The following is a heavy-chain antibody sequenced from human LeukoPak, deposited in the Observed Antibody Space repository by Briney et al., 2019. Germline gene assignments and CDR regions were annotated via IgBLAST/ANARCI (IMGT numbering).Heavy chain of an antibody. CDR2: FSGSGDGT. CDR1: GFTFSSYA. D-gene: IGHD3-22*01. CDR3: AKDLDDSSGFYYYHH. J-gene: IGHJ1*01. Sequence: PGGSLRLFCAASGFTFSSYAMGWARQAQGKGLDWVSTFSGSGDGTYYADSVKGRFTISRDNSKNTVYLQMNSLTADDTAVYYCAKDLDDSSGFYYYHHGGRGNLVTVTS. V-gene: IGHV3-23*01.